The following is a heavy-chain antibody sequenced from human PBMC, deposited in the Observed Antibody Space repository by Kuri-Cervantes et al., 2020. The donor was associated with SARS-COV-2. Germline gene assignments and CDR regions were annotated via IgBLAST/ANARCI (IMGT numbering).Heavy chain of an antibody. J-gene: IGHJ4*02. Sequence: KVSCKGSGYSITSYWVGWVRQMPGKGLEWMGIIYPGDSDTRYSPSFQGQVTISAAKSISTAYLQWSSLKASDTAMYYCARHYDSSGYSSPDFDYWGQGTLVTVSS. V-gene: IGHV5-51*01. CDR2: IYPGDSDT. CDR3: ARHYDSSGYSSPDFDY. CDR1: GYSITSYW. D-gene: IGHD3-22*01.